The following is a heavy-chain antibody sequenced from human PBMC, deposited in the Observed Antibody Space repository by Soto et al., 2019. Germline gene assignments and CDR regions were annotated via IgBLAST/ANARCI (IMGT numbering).Heavy chain of an antibody. J-gene: IGHJ4*02. CDR3: ARAGRSIAVALSDS. CDR1: GFTFTSYG. V-gene: IGHV1-18*01. Sequence: QVQLVQSGAEVKKPGASVKVSCKASGFTFTSYGFSWVRQAPGEGLEWMGWVSAYNGYTTYAQKLQGRVTMTTDTSTNTAYMEPRSLRSDATAVYYCARAGRSIAVALSDSWGQGTLVTVSS. D-gene: IGHD6-19*01. CDR2: VSAYNGYT.